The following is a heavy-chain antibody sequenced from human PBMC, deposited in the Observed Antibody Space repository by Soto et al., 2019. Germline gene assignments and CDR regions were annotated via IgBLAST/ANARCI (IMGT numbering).Heavy chain of an antibody. Sequence: PGGSLRLSCAASGFTFSGSAMHWVRQASGKGLEWVGRIRSKANSYATAYAASVKGRFTISRDDSKNTAYLQMNSLKTEDTAVYYCTSYCSSTSCYYGMDVWGQGTTVTVS. CDR2: IRSKANSYAT. CDR1: GFTFSGSA. D-gene: IGHD2-2*01. V-gene: IGHV3-73*01. CDR3: TSYCSSTSCYYGMDV. J-gene: IGHJ6*02.